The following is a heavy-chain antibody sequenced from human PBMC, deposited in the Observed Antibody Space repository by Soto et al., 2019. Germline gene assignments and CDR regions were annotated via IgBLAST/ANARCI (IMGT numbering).Heavy chain of an antibody. CDR1: GFTLGDYT. CDR3: ARVPCTFDSCLYYFDC. D-gene: IGHD2-8*01. V-gene: IGHV3-49*03. J-gene: IGHJ4*02. CDR2: MRGSTYGATR. Sequence: GGSLRLSCTVSGFTLGDYTLSWFRQAPGRGLEWLGFMRGSTYGATREYAASVEGRFTISRDVSRSLVHLQMSSLKAGDTAVYYCARVPCTFDSCLYYFDCWGQGTQVTVSS.